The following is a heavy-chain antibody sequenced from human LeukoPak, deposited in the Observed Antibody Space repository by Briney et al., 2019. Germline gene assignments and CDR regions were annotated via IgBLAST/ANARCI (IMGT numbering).Heavy chain of an antibody. CDR3: ARDRRIAVAVTPFDY. V-gene: IGHV4-4*07. Sequence: SETLSLTCTVSGGSISSFYWSWIRQSAGKGLEWIGRIYTGGITDYNPSLKSRVSMSVDTSKNQFSLRLSSVTAADTAMYYCARDRRIAVAVTPFDYWGQGTLVTVSS. J-gene: IGHJ4*02. CDR2: IYTGGIT. D-gene: IGHD6-13*01. CDR1: GGSISSFY.